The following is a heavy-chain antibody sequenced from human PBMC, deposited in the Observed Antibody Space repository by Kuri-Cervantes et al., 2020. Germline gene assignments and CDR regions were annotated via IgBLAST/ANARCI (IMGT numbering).Heavy chain of an antibody. CDR1: GGSISFDGYS. CDR2: INHSGST. V-gene: IGHV4-34*01. D-gene: IGHD6-19*01. CDR3: ARIYRLSSGWNLNRFDP. J-gene: IGHJ5*02. Sequence: SETLSLTCAVSGGSISFDGYSWSWIRQPPGKGLEWIGEINHSGSTNYNPSLKSRVTISVDTSNNQFSLKLSSVTAADTAVYYCARIYRLSSGWNLNRFDPWGEGTLVTVSS.